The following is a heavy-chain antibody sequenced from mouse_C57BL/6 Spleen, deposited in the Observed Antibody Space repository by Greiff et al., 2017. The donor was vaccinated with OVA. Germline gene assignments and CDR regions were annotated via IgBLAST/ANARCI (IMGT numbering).Heavy chain of an antibody. CDR1: GYTFTSYW. V-gene: IGHV1-52*01. CDR2: IDPSDSET. D-gene: IGHD2-4*01. J-gene: IGHJ1*03. Sequence: VQLQQSGAELVRPGSSVKLSCKASGYTFTSYWMHWVKQRPIQGLEWIGNIDPSDSETHYNQKFKDKATLTVDKSSSTAYMQLSSLTSEDSAVYYCARRGDYDENWYFDVWGTGTTVTVSS. CDR3: ARRGDYDENWYFDV.